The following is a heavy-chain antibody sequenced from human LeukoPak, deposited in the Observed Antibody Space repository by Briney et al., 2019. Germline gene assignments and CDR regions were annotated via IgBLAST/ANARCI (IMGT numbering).Heavy chain of an antibody. CDR2: IYYSGST. J-gene: IGHJ4*02. CDR3: ASMTTVTTIDY. Sequence: RSSETLSLTCTVSGGSISSYYWSWIRQPPGKGLEWIGYIYYSGSTNYNPSLKSRVTISVDTSKNQFPLKLSSVTAADTAVYYCASMTTVTTIDYWGQGTLVTVSS. CDR1: GGSISSYY. V-gene: IGHV4-59*01. D-gene: IGHD4-11*01.